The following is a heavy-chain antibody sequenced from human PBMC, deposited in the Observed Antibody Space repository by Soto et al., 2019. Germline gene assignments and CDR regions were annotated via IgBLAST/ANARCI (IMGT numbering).Heavy chain of an antibody. CDR2: IIPIFGTA. D-gene: IGHD2-2*01. Sequence: SVKVSCKASGGTFSSYAISWVRQAPGQGLEWMGGIIPIFGTANYAQKFQGRVTITADESTSTAYMELSSLRSEDTAVYYCARDVPASTRYYYYGMDVWGQGTTVTVSS. CDR1: GGTFSSYA. CDR3: ARDVPASTRYYYYGMDV. J-gene: IGHJ6*02. V-gene: IGHV1-69*13.